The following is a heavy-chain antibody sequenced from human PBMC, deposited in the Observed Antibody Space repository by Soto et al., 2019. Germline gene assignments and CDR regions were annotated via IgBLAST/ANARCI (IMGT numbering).Heavy chain of an antibody. Sequence: QLQLQESGSGLVKPSQTLSLTCAVSGGSISSGGYSWSWTRQPPGKGLEWIGYIYHSGSTYYNPSLKSRVTISVDRSKNQFSLKLSSVTAADTAVYYCASVEMATIGAFDPWGQGTLVTVSS. D-gene: IGHD5-12*01. CDR2: IYHSGST. J-gene: IGHJ5*02. CDR3: ASVEMATIGAFDP. CDR1: GGSISSGGYS. V-gene: IGHV4-30-2*01.